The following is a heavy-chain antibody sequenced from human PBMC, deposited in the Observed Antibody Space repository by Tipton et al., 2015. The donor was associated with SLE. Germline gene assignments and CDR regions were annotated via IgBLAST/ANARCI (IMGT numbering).Heavy chain of an antibody. J-gene: IGHJ4*02. V-gene: IGHV4-34*01. CDR3: ARGPLPYGSGSYFDD. CDR1: GGSFNNYY. Sequence: TLSLTCAVYGGSFNNYYWTWIRQLPGKGLEWIGEINPTVSTNYSPSLKSRVTVSLDTSENQFSLRLSSVTAADTAVYYCARGPLPYGSGSYFDDWGQGTLVTVSS. CDR2: INPTVST. D-gene: IGHD3-10*01.